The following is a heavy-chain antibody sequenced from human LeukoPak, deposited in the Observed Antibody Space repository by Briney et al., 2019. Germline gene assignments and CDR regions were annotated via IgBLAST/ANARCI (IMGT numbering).Heavy chain of an antibody. CDR2: ISYDGSNK. V-gene: IGHV3-30-3*01. J-gene: IGHJ4*02. CDR3: ATSLGYDSSGPFDY. D-gene: IGHD3-22*01. CDR1: GFTFSSYA. Sequence: GGSLRLSCAASGFTFSSYAMHWVRQAPGKGLEWVAVISYDGSNKYYADSVKGRFTISRDNSKNTLYLQMNSLRAEDTAVYYCATSLGYDSSGPFDYWGQGTLVTVSS.